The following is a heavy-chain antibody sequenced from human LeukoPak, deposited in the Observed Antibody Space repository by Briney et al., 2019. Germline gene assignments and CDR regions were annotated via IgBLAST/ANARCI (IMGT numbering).Heavy chain of an antibody. CDR3: ARTPPHYDFWSGYPY. D-gene: IGHD3-3*01. CDR1: GYTFTSYG. V-gene: IGHV1-18*01. Sequence: ASVKVSCKASGYTFTSYGISWVRQAPGQGLEWMGWISAYNGNTNYAQKLQGRVTMTTDTSTSTAYMELRSLRSDDTAVYYCARTPPHYDFWSGYPYWGQGTLVTVSS. CDR2: ISAYNGNT. J-gene: IGHJ4*02.